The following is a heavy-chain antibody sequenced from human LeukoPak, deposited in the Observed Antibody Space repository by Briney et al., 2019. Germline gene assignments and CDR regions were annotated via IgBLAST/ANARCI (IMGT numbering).Heavy chain of an antibody. CDR1: GGSISSYY. CDR3: ARALRGRYWYFDL. CDR2: IYYSGST. V-gene: IGHV4-59*01. Sequence: TSETLSLTCTVSGGSISSYYWSWIRQPPGKGLEWIGYIYYSGSTNYNPSLKSRVTISVDTSKNQFSLKLSSVTAADTAVYCCARALRGRYWYFDLWGRGTLVTVSS. J-gene: IGHJ2*01.